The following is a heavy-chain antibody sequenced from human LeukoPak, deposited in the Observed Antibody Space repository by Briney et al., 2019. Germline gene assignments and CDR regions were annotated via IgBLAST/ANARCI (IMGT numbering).Heavy chain of an antibody. J-gene: IGHJ5*02. Sequence: PSETLSLTCTVSGGSISSYYWSWIRQPAGKGLEWIGRIYTSGSTNYNPSLKSRVTMSVDTSKNQFSLKLSSVTAADTAVFYCASFHSSSWGGWFDPWGQGTLVTVSS. V-gene: IGHV4-4*07. CDR1: GGSISSYY. CDR2: IYTSGST. D-gene: IGHD6-13*01. CDR3: ASFHSSSWGGWFDP.